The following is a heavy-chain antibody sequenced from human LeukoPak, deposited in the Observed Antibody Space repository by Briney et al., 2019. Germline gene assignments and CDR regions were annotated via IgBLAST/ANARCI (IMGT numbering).Heavy chain of an antibody. CDR2: ISYDGSNK. Sequence: PGGSLRLPCAASGFTFSSYGMHWVRQAPGKGLEWVAVISYDGSNKYYADSVKGRFTISRDNSKNTLYLQMNSLRAEDTAVYYCAKSSIFGVAYFDYWGQGTLVTVSS. D-gene: IGHD3-3*01. CDR1: GFTFSSYG. J-gene: IGHJ4*02. CDR3: AKSSIFGVAYFDY. V-gene: IGHV3-30*18.